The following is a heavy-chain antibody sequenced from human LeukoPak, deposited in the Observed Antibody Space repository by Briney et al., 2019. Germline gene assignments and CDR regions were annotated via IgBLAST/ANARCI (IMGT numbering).Heavy chain of an antibody. Sequence: SETLSLTCTVSGGSISSYYWSWIRQPPGKGLEWIGYIYYSGSTNYNPSLKSRVTISVDTSKDQFSLKLSSVTAADTAVYYCARDPRWELLRGWFDPWGQGTLVTVSS. V-gene: IGHV4-59*01. CDR3: ARDPRWELLRGWFDP. CDR2: IYYSGST. D-gene: IGHD1-26*01. J-gene: IGHJ5*02. CDR1: GGSISSYY.